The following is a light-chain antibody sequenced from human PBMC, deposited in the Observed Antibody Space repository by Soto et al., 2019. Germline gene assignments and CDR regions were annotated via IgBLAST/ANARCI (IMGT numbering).Light chain of an antibody. J-gene: IGLJ1*01. CDR2: GVT. CDR1: SSDVGGYNY. V-gene: IGLV2-14*03. Sequence: QSVLTQPASVSGSPGQSITISCTGTSSDVGGYNYVSWYQQHPGKAPKLIIYGVTNRPSGVSNRFPASKSGNTASLAISGLQAEDEADYYCSSYTASSTYVFGTGTKVTVL. CDR3: SSYTASSTYV.